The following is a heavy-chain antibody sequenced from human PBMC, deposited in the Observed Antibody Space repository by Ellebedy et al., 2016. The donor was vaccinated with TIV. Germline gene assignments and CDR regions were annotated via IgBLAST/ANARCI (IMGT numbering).Heavy chain of an antibody. CDR3: ARDREGMDV. CDR2: IYYSGST. V-gene: IGHV4-59*01. D-gene: IGHD3-10*01. CDR1: GGSISSYY. Sequence: MPSETLSLTCTVSGGSISSYYWSWSRQTPGKGLEWIGYIYYSGSTNYNPSLKSRVTISVDTSKNQFSLKLSSVTAADTAVYYCARDREGMDVWGQGTTVTVSS. J-gene: IGHJ6*02.